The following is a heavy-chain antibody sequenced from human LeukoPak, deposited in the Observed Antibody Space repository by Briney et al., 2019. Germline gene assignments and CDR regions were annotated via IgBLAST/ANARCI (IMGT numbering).Heavy chain of an antibody. J-gene: IGHJ4*02. CDR1: GFTFSSYG. Sequence: GGSLRLSCAASGFTFSSYGMHWVRQAPGKGLEWVAAISYDVGKKYYADSVKGRFTISRDNSKNTLYLQMNSLRAEDTAVYYCAKDDYYDTSGYRDWGQGTLVTVSS. D-gene: IGHD3-22*01. CDR2: ISYDVGKK. CDR3: AKDDYYDTSGYRD. V-gene: IGHV3-30*18.